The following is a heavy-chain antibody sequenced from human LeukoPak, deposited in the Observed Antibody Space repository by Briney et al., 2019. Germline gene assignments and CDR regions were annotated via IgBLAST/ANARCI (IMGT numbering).Heavy chain of an antibody. CDR3: ARLVVVTAIPYYYYGMDV. V-gene: IGHV1-8*01. D-gene: IGHD2-21*02. J-gene: IGHJ6*02. Sequence: GASVKVSCKASGYTFTSYDINWVRQATGQGLEWMGWMNPNSGNTGYAQKFQGRVTMTRNTSISTAYMELSSLRSEDTAVYYCARLVVVTAIPYYYYGMDVWGQGTTVTVSS. CDR1: GYTFTSYD. CDR2: MNPNSGNT.